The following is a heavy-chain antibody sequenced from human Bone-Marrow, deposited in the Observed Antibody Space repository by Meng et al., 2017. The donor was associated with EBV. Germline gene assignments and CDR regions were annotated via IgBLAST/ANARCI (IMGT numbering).Heavy chain of an antibody. CDR1: GFSLSTSGMG. CDR3: AHRRSDSGWFGY. Sequence: HTTLKESGPTVINPTQPLTLTCTFSGFSLSTSGMGVAWIRQPPGKALEWLALIYWDDETRYSPALRNRLTVTKDSSKNQVVFRMANLDPADTATYYCAHRRSDSGWFGYWGQGTLVTVSS. V-gene: IGHV2-5*02. D-gene: IGHD6-19*01. CDR2: IYWDDET. J-gene: IGHJ4*02.